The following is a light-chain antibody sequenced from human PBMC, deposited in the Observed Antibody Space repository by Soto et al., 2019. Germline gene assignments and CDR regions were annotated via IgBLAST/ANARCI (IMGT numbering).Light chain of an antibody. CDR2: DNN. Sequence: QSVLTQPPSVSAATGQTVTISCSGASSNIGNNYVSWYQHLPGTAPKLLIYDNNKRPSGIPDRFSGSKSGTSATLGITGLQTGDEADYYCGTWDSSLSGGLVVFGGGTQLTVL. J-gene: IGLJ7*01. CDR1: SSNIGNNY. CDR3: GTWDSSLSGGLVV. V-gene: IGLV1-51*01.